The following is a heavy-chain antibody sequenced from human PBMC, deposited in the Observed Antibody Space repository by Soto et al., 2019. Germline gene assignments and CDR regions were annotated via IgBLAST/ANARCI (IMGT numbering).Heavy chain of an antibody. V-gene: IGHV4-34*01. D-gene: IGHD6-13*01. J-gene: IGHJ6*02. CDR2: INHSGST. CDR3: ARGQQRWGGFSYYGMDV. CDR1: GGSFSGYY. Sequence: QVQLQQWGAGLLKPSETLSLTCAVYGGSFSGYYWSWIRQPPGKGLEWIGEINHSGSTNYNPSLRSRVTISVDTSKNQFSLKLSSVTAADTAVYYCARGQQRWGGFSYYGMDVWGQGTTVTVSS.